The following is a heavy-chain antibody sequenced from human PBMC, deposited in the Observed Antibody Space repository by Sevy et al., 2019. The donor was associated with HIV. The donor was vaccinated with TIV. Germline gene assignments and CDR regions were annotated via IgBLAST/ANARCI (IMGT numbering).Heavy chain of an antibody. CDR1: EFDFGTYS. CDR3: AREGDCIGIDCYDDWRLPSYYYYPMDV. Sequence: GGSLRLACAASEFDFGTYSMNWVRQAPGKGLEWVSSISSKNDYIFYADSVKGRFTISKDNAKNSLYLQMNSLRVEDTAVYYCAREGDCIGIDCYDDWRLPSYYYYPMDVWGQGTTVTVSS. D-gene: IGHD2-2*01. CDR2: ISSKNDYI. V-gene: IGHV3-21*01. J-gene: IGHJ6*02.